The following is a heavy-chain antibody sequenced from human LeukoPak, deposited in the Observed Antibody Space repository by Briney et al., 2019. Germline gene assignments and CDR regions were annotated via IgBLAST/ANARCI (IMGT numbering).Heavy chain of an antibody. D-gene: IGHD6-6*01. V-gene: IGHV3-33*06. CDR3: AKDLRYSSSSGFDY. Sequence: GGSLRLSCAASGFTFSSYGMHWVRQAPGKGLEWVAAIWYDGSNKYYADSVKGRFTISRDNSKNTLYLQMNSLRAEDTAVYYCAKDLRYSSSSGFDYWGQGTLVTVSS. CDR2: IWYDGSNK. J-gene: IGHJ4*02. CDR1: GFTFSSYG.